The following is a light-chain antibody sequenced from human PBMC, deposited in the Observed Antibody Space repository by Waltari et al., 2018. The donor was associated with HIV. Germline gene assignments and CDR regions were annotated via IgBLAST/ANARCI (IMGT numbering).Light chain of an antibody. CDR2: DVT. J-gene: IGLJ2*01. Sequence: SALTQTASVSAYPGQSFTITCTRINNDLGADNYVSWYQQQPGKVPKLLIYDVTNRPAGVSGRFSGSKSVNTASLTISWLQPDDEADYYCGSSTNSNIVLFGGGTKLTVL. CDR3: GSSTNSNIVL. CDR1: NNDLGADNY. V-gene: IGLV2-14*01.